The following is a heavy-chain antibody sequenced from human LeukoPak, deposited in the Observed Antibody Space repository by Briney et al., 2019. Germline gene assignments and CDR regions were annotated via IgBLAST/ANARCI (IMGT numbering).Heavy chain of an antibody. CDR2: INWNGGST. Sequence: GGSLRLSCAVSGFTFSRYSMNWVRQAPGKGLEWVSGINWNGGSTGYADSVKGRFTISRDNAKNSLYLQMNSLRAEDTALYYCARDPDYYDSSGYYMDVWGKGTTVTVSS. CDR3: ARDPDYYDSSGYYMDV. J-gene: IGHJ6*03. D-gene: IGHD3-22*01. V-gene: IGHV3-20*04. CDR1: GFTFSRYS.